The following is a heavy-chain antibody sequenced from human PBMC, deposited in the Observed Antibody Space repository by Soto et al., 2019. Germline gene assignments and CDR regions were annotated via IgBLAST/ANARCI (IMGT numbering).Heavy chain of an antibody. Sequence: GGSLRLSCAASGFTFSNYWMHWVRQAPGKGLVWVSRINSDGSTTSHADSAKGRFTISRDNAKNTLYLQMNSLRAEDTAVYYCAKDLSAAAGPIDYWGQGTLVTVSS. CDR2: INSDGSTT. CDR3: AKDLSAAAGPIDY. CDR1: GFTFSNYW. V-gene: IGHV3-74*01. J-gene: IGHJ4*02. D-gene: IGHD6-13*01.